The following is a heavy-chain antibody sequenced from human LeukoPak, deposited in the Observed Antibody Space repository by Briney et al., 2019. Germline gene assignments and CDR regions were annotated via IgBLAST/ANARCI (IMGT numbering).Heavy chain of an antibody. CDR2: IYWNDDK. J-gene: IGHJ5*02. CDR1: GFSLSTSGVG. D-gene: IGHD3-16*02. V-gene: IGHV2-5*01. CDR3: AHSGYDYVWGSYRSRWFDP. Sequence: ESGPTLVNPTQTLTLTCTFSGFSLSTSGVGVGWIRQPPGKALEWLALIYWNDDKRYSPSLKSRLTITKDASKNQVVLTMTNMDPVDTATYYCAHSGYDYVWGSYRSRWFDPWGQGTLVTVSS.